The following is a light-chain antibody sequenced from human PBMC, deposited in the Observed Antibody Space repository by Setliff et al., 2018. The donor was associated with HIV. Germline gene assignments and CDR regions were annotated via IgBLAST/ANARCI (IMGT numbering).Light chain of an antibody. Sequence: QSVLTQSRSVSGSPGQSVTISCTGTNSNVGGSKYVSWYQQYPGKAPKLLIYEVNKRPSEVPDRFSGSKSGNTASLTISGLQADDEADYYCCAYVFGTGTKVTVL. V-gene: IGLV2-11*01. CDR3: CAYV. CDR2: EVN. CDR1: NSNVGGSKY. J-gene: IGLJ1*01.